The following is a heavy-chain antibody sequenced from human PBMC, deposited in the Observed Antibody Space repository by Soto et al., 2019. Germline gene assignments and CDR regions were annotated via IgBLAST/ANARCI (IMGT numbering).Heavy chain of an antibody. V-gene: IGHV1-2*04. J-gene: IGHJ4*02. CDR1: GYTFTGYY. D-gene: IGHD3-22*01. CDR3: ARAGSGYYPIFDY. Sequence: ASVKVSCKASGYTFTGYYMHWVRQAPGQGLEWMGWIDPNSGGTNYAQKFQGWVTMTRDTSISTAYMELSRLRSDDTAVYYCARAGSGYYPIFDYWGQGTLVTVSS. CDR2: IDPNSGGT.